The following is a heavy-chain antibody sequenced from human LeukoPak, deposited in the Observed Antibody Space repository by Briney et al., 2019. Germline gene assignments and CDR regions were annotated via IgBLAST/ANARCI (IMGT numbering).Heavy chain of an antibody. V-gene: IGHV4-4*07. Sequence: PSETLSLTCTVSGGSISSYYWSWIRQPAGKGLEWIGRIYTSGSTNYNPSLKSRVTMSVDTSKNQFSLKLSSVTAADTAVYYCARYCSSGSCFSYDAFDIRGQGTMVTVSS. CDR3: ARYCSSGSCFSYDAFDI. CDR2: IYTSGST. CDR1: GGSISSYY. D-gene: IGHD2-15*01. J-gene: IGHJ3*02.